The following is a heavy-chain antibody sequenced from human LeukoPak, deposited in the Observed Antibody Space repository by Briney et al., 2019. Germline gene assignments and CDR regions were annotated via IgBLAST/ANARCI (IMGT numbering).Heavy chain of an antibody. V-gene: IGHV3-7*01. CDR2: IKKDGSEK. J-gene: IGHJ4*02. CDR3: ARDLSGITGYTYGRGIDY. Sequence: GGSLRLSCAASGFTFSSHRMSWVRQAPGKGLEWVANIKKDGSEKYYVDSVKGRFTISRDNAKTSLYLQMDSLRAEDTAVYYCARDLSGITGYTYGRGIDYWGQGTLVTVSS. D-gene: IGHD5-18*01. CDR1: GFTFSSHR.